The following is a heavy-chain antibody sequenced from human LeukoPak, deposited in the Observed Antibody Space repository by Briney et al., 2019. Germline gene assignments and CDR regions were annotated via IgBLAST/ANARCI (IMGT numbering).Heavy chain of an antibody. D-gene: IGHD3-22*01. V-gene: IGHV4-4*07. J-gene: IGHJ4*02. CDR1: GGSISSYY. CDR2: IYTSGST. Sequence: SETLSLTCTVSGGSISSYYWSWIRQPAGKGLEWIGRIYTSGSTYYNPSLKSRVTISVDTSKNQFSLKLSSVTAADTAVYYCARLYYYDSSGYYYGRVHWGQGTLVTVSS. CDR3: ARLYYYDSSGYYYGRVH.